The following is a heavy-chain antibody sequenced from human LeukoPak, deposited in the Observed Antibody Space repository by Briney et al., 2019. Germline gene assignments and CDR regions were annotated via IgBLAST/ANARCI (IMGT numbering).Heavy chain of an antibody. D-gene: IGHD6-13*01. CDR1: GYTFTGYY. Sequence: ASVKVSCKASGYTFTGYYMHWVRQAPEQGLEWMGWINPTNGGTKSAQKFQGRVTMNRDTSIRTAYMELSRMTSDDTAVYYCASDKPGYSSYGDYWGQGTLVTVSS. CDR2: INPTNGGT. V-gene: IGHV1-2*02. J-gene: IGHJ4*02. CDR3: ASDKPGYSSYGDY.